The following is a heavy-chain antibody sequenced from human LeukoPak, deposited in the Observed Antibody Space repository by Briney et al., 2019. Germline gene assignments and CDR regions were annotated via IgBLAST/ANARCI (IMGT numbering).Heavy chain of an antibody. CDR2: IIPIFGTA. D-gene: IGHD6-19*01. CDR1: GGTFSSSA. Sequence: SVKVSCKAFGGTFSSSAISWVGQAPGKGLEWMGRIIPIFGTANYAQKFQGRVTITTDESTSTAYMGLSSLRSEDTAVYYCARDRFGIAVAGIDYWGQGTLVTVSS. J-gene: IGHJ4*02. CDR3: ARDRFGIAVAGIDY. V-gene: IGHV1-69*05.